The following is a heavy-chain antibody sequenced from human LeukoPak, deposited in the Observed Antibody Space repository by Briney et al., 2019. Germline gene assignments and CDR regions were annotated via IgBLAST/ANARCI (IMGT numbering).Heavy chain of an antibody. Sequence: GGSLRLSCAASAFGFNIYAMSWVRQAPGKGLEWVSGISGSAGSTYYADSVKGRFTISRDNSKNTLYLQMNSLRAEDTAVYYCSRGRYCSSTSCYIDYWGQGTLVTVSS. D-gene: IGHD2-2*02. CDR2: ISGSAGST. CDR1: AFGFNIYA. J-gene: IGHJ4*02. CDR3: SRGRYCSSTSCYIDY. V-gene: IGHV3-23*01.